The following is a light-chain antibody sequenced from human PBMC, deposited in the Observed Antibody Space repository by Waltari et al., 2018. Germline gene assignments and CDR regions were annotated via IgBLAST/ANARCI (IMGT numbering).Light chain of an antibody. V-gene: IGLV2-14*03. CDR1: SSDVGGSNY. CDR2: DVS. Sequence: QSALTQPASVSGSPGQSITISCTGTSSDVGGSNYVSWYQQHPGTAPQPMIYDVSDLPSGVSNRFSGSKSGNTASLTISGLQAEDEADYYCSSYTSSNTYVFGTGTKVTVL. J-gene: IGLJ1*01. CDR3: SSYTSSNTYV.